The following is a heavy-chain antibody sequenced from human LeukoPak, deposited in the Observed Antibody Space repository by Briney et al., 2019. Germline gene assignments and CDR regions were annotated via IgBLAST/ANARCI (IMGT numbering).Heavy chain of an antibody. Sequence: GGSLRLSCAASGFTFSSYSMNWVRQAPGKGLEWVSFISSSSSYIYYADSVKGRFTISRDNAKNSLYLQMNSLRAEDTAVYYCARITVTTSFYGMDVWGQGTTVTVSS. CDR1: GFTFSSYS. V-gene: IGHV3-21*01. J-gene: IGHJ6*02. CDR2: ISSSSSYI. D-gene: IGHD4-17*01. CDR3: ARITVTTSFYGMDV.